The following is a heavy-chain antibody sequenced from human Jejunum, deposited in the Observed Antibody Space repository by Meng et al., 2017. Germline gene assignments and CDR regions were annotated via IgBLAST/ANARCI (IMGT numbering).Heavy chain of an antibody. Sequence: GESLKISCAASGFSSSIYWMTWVRQAPGKGLEWVGIINQDGSETYYADSVKGRFTISRDNAKNSLYLQMNSLRVEDTAVYYCTRESARTPPPYWGPG. CDR2: INQDGSET. J-gene: IGHJ4*02. CDR1: GFSSSIYW. CDR3: TRESARTPPPY. V-gene: IGHV3-7*01. D-gene: IGHD1-14*01.